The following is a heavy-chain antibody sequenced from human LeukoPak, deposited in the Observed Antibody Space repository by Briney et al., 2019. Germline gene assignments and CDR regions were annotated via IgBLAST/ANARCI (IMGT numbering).Heavy chain of an antibody. CDR2: INHSGST. CDR3: ARERAIVGYGPNGGAFDI. V-gene: IGHV4-34*01. Sequence: SETLSLTCAVYGGSFSGYHWTWIRQPPGKGLDWIGEINHSGSTNYNPSLKSRVTISVDTSKNQFSLKLSSVTAADTAVYYCARERAIVGYGPNGGAFDIWGQGTMVTVSS. D-gene: IGHD4-17*01. CDR1: GGSFSGYH. J-gene: IGHJ3*02.